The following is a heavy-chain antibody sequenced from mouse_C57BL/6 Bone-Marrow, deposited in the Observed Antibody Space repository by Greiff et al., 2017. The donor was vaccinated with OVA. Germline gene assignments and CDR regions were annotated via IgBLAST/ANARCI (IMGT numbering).Heavy chain of an antibody. Sequence: EVQRVESGGGLVKPGGSLKLSCAASGFTFSSYAMSWVRQTPEKRLEWVATISDGGSYTYYPDNVKGRFTISRDNAKNNLYLQMSHLKSEDTAMYYCAREGDGDDWGQGTTLTVSS. D-gene: IGHD3-3*01. CDR3: AREGDGDD. CDR2: ISDGGSYT. CDR1: GFTFSSYA. J-gene: IGHJ2*01. V-gene: IGHV5-4*01.